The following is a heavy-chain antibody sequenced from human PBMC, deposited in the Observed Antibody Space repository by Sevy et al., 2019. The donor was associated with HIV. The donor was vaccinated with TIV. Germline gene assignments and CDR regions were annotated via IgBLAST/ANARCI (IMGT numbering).Heavy chain of an antibody. V-gene: IGHV4-34*01. J-gene: IGHJ5*02. CDR2: INHSGST. D-gene: IGHD2-2*01. CDR1: GGSFSGYY. CDR3: ARAGDCSSTSCQRGWFDP. Sequence: SETLSLTCAVYGGSFSGYYWSWIRQPPGKGLEWIGEINHSGSTNYNPSLKSRVTISVDKSKNQFSLKLSSVTAADTAVYYCARAGDCSSTSCQRGWFDPWGQGILVTVSS.